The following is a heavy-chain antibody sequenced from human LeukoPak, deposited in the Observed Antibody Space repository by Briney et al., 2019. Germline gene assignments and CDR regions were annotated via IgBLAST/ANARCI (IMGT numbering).Heavy chain of an antibody. D-gene: IGHD5-18*01. V-gene: IGHV4-59*01. CDR3: ARQIRGYSYGYFDY. Sequence: SETLSLTCTVSGGSISSYYWSWIRQPPGKGLEWIEYIYYSGSTNYNPSLKSRVTISVDTSKNQFSLKLSSVTAADTAVYYCARQIRGYSYGYFDYWGQGTLVTVSP. CDR1: GGSISSYY. CDR2: IYYSGST. J-gene: IGHJ4*02.